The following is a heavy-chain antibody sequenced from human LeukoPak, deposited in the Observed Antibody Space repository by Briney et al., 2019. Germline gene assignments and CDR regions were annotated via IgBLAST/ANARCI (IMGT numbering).Heavy chain of an antibody. CDR1: GFTFSSYG. J-gene: IGHJ4*02. Sequence: GGSLRLSCAASGFTFSSYGMHWVRQAPGKGLEWVAFIRYDGSNKYYADSVKGRFTISRDNSKNTLYLQMNSLRAEDTAVYYCAKGRNYYGSGSFLVDYWGQGTLVTVSS. D-gene: IGHD3-10*01. CDR3: AKGRNYYGSGSFLVDY. V-gene: IGHV3-30*02. CDR2: IRYDGSNK.